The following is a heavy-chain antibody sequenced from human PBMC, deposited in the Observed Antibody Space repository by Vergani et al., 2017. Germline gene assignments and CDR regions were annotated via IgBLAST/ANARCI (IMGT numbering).Heavy chain of an antibody. CDR2: IYHSGST. D-gene: IGHD4-23*01. CDR1: GYSISSGYY. CDR3: ARHGNPPSNLAAPLAT. Sequence: QVQLQESGPGLVKPSETLSLTCVVSGYSISSGYYWGWIRQPPGKGLEWIGSIYHSGSTYYYPSLMSRVTISLDTSKNQFSLKVHSVTAADTAVYYCARHGNPPSNLAAPLATWGQGSLVTVSS. V-gene: IGHV4-38-2*01. J-gene: IGHJ5*02.